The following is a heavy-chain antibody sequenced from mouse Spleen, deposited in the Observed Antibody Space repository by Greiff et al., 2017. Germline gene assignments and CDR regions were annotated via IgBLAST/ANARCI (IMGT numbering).Heavy chain of an antibody. J-gene: IGHJ2*01. Sequence: VQLQQSGPELVKPGASVKISCKASGYSFTGYYMNWVKQSPEKSLEWIGEINPSTGGTTYNQKFKAKATLTVDKSSSTAYMQLKSLTSEDSAVYYCARSGGLGRTYFDYWGQGTTLTVSS. CDR2: INPSTGGT. V-gene: IGHV1-42*01. D-gene: IGHD4-1*01. CDR1: GYSFTGYY. CDR3: ARSGGLGRTYFDY.